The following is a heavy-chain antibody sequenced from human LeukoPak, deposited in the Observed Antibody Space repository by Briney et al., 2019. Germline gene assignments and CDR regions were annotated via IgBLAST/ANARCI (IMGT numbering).Heavy chain of an antibody. CDR3: ARQYGRPFDY. Sequence: GESLKISCKGSGYSFSNYRIGWVRQMPGEGLEWMGIIYPGDSDTRYSPSFQGQVTISVDESINTAYLQWSSLEASDTAMYYCARQYGRPFDYWGQGTLVTVSS. J-gene: IGHJ4*02. CDR1: GYSFSNYR. CDR2: IYPGDSDT. V-gene: IGHV5-51*01. D-gene: IGHD4-17*01.